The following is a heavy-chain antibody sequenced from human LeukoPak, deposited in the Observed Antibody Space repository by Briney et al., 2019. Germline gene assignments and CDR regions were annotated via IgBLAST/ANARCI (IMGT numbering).Heavy chain of an antibody. CDR3: ARSSGWYQPFDY. J-gene: IGHJ4*02. V-gene: IGHV4-59*12. CDR2: VYYSGTT. CDR1: GGSISSYY. Sequence: SETLSLTCTVSGGSISSYYWSWIRQPPGKGLEWIGYVYYSGTTNYIPSLKSRITISVDTSKNQFSLKLSSVPAADTAVYYCARSSGWYQPFDYWGQGTLVTVSS. D-gene: IGHD6-19*01.